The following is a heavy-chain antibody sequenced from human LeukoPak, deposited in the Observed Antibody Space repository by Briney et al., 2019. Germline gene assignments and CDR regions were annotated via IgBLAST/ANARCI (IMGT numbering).Heavy chain of an antibody. V-gene: IGHV4-59*12. CDR2: IYYSGST. D-gene: IGHD6-13*01. J-gene: IGHJ5*02. CDR3: ARGAVYSSSWQGFKFDP. Sequence: SETLSLTCTVSGGSISSYYWSWIRQPPGKGLEWIGYIYYSGSTNYNPSLKSRVTISVDTSKNQFSLKLSSVTAADTAVYYCARGAVYSSSWQGFKFDPWGQGTLVTVSS. CDR1: GGSISSYY.